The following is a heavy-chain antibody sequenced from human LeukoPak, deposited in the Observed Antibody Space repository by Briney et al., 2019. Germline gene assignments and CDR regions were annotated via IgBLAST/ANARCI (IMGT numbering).Heavy chain of an antibody. CDR2: IIPVFGTV. CDR1: GGTFSSFE. Sequence: SVKVSCKASGGTFSSFEISWVRQAPGQGLEWMGGIIPVFGTVNYAQKFQGRVTITADEGTSTGYMGLSSLRSEDTAVYYCAREAPDGYNFDYWGQGTLVTVSS. CDR3: AREAPDGYNFDY. J-gene: IGHJ4*02. V-gene: IGHV1-69*13. D-gene: IGHD5-24*01.